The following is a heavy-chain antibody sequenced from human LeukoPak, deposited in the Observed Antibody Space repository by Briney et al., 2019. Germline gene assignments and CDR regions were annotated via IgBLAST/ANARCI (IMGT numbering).Heavy chain of an antibody. J-gene: IGHJ4*01. CDR3: ARALYYINYLGY. V-gene: IGHV3-74*01. D-gene: IGHD3-10*01. CDR2: INSDGSST. CDR1: GFTFSSYW. Sequence: PGGSLSHLCAASGFTFSSYWMHWVRQAPGKGLVWVSRINSDGSSTNYADSVKGRFTISRDNAKNTLYLQMSSLRAEDTAMYYCARALYYINYLGYWGQGTLVTVSS.